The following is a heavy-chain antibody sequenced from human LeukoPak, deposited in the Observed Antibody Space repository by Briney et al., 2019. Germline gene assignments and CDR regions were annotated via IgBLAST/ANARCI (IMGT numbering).Heavy chain of an antibody. J-gene: IGHJ6*02. CDR3: ARHRTDYYYYGMDV. Sequence: PSETLSLTCAVYGGSFSGYYWSWIRQPPGKGLEWIGEINHSGSTNYNPSLKSRVTISVDTSKNQFSLKLSSVTAADTAVYYCARHRTDYYYYGMDVWGQGTTVTVSS. CDR1: GGSFSGYY. CDR2: INHSGST. V-gene: IGHV4-34*01.